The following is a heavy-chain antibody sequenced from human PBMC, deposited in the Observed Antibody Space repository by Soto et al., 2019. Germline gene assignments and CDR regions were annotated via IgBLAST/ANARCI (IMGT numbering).Heavy chain of an antibody. Sequence: SVKVSCKASGGTFNSYGISWVRQAPGQGLEWMGGIIPIFGTANYAQKFQGRVTITADESTSTAYMELSSLRSEDTAVYYCASPWAVVAPYYYYYYGMDVWGQGTTVTVSS. CDR2: IIPIFGTA. J-gene: IGHJ6*02. D-gene: IGHD2-15*01. CDR3: ASPWAVVAPYYYYYYGMDV. CDR1: GGTFNSYG. V-gene: IGHV1-69*13.